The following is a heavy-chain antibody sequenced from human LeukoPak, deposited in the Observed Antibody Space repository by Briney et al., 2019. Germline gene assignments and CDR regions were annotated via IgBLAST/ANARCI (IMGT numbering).Heavy chain of an antibody. D-gene: IGHD2-2*01. CDR1: GLTFNNYG. CDR2: LSGSGSRT. J-gene: IGHJ5*02. CDR3: AKGSQLLILNWFDP. Sequence: GGSLRLSCAASGLTFNNYGLIWVRPAPGKGRGWVSGLSGSGSRTFYAACVKGRYTISRDNSKNTLYLQMNSLRAERTAVYYCAKGSQLLILNWFDPWGQGTLVTVSS. V-gene: IGHV3-23*01.